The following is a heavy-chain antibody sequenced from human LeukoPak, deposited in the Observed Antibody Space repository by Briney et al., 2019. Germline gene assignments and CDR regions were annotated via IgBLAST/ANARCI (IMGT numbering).Heavy chain of an antibody. J-gene: IGHJ4*02. V-gene: IGHV3-23*01. CDR3: AKTLGDIVGATNFDY. CDR2: ISDSGGST. CDR1: GFTFNTFA. Sequence: GGSLRLSCAASGFTFNTFAMTWVRQAPGKGLEWVSGISDSGGSTYYADSVKGRFTISRDNSKNTLYLQMNSLRAEDTAVYYCAKTLGDIVGATNFDYWGQGPLVTVSS. D-gene: IGHD1-26*01.